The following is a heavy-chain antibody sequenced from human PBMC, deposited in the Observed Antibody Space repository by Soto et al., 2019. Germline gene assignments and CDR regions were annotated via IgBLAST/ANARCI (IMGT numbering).Heavy chain of an antibody. V-gene: IGHV3-23*01. CDR2: ISGSGGST. CDR3: AKSHWSGYPPYYYYYGMDV. D-gene: IGHD3-3*01. Sequence: PGGSLRLSCAASGFTFSSYAMSWVRQAPGKGLEWVSAISGSGGSTYYADSVKGRFTISRDNSKNTLYLQMNSLRAEDTAVYYCAKSHWSGYPPYYYYYGMDVWGQGTTVTVS. J-gene: IGHJ6*02. CDR1: GFTFSSYA.